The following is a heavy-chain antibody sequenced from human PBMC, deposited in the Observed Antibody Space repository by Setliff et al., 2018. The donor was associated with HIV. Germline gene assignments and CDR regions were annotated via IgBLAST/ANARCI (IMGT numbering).Heavy chain of an antibody. CDR3: ARGSYFGSGSYPLDY. CDR2: INHSGRT. V-gene: IGHV4-34*01. D-gene: IGHD3-10*01. CDR1: GGSFSDNY. Sequence: PSETLSLTCAVYGGSFSDNYWSWIRQSPGKGLEWIGEINHSGRTKYSPSLRSRVSISVDTSKTQFSLKLSSVTAADTAVYYCARGSYFGSGSYPLDYWGQGTLVTV. J-gene: IGHJ4*01.